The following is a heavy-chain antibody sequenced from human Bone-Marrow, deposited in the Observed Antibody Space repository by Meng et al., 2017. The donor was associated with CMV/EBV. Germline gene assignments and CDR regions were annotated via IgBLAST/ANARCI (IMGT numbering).Heavy chain of an antibody. V-gene: IGHV1-69*05. J-gene: IGHJ6*02. Sequence: SVKVSCKASGGTFSSYAISWVRQAPGQGLEWMGGIIPIFGTANYAQKFQGRVTITTDESTSTAYMELSSLRSEDTAVYYCARDLAADYYYYYGMDVWGQGNTVTVSS. D-gene: IGHD6-13*01. CDR1: GGTFSSYA. CDR2: IIPIFGTA. CDR3: ARDLAADYYYYYGMDV.